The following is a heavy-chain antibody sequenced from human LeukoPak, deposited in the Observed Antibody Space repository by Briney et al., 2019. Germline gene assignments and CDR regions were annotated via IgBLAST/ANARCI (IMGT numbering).Heavy chain of an antibody. D-gene: IGHD5-18*01. CDR2: ISGSGGST. CDR3: AKDKYSPNINNWFDP. J-gene: IGHJ5*02. CDR1: GFPFSSYA. Sequence: GGSLRLSCAASGFPFSSYAMSWVRQAPGKGLEWVSAISGSGGSTYYADSVKGRFTISRDNSKHTLYLQMNSLRAEDTAVYYCAKDKYSPNINNWFDPWGQGTLVTVSS. V-gene: IGHV3-23*01.